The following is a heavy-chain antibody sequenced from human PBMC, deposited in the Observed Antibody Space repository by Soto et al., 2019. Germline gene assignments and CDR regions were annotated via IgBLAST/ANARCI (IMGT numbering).Heavy chain of an antibody. D-gene: IGHD4-17*01. CDR2: IDPSDSYT. J-gene: IGHJ2*01. V-gene: IGHV5-10-1*01. Sequence: GESLKISCQVSGYIFKNYWITWLRQLPGKGLEWMGRIDPSDSYTNYSPSFQGHVTISADKSISTAYLQWSSLKASDTAMYYCARHPYKRFYGGNSVWYFDLWGRGTLVTSPQ. CDR3: ARHPYKRFYGGNSVWYFDL. CDR1: GYIFKNYW.